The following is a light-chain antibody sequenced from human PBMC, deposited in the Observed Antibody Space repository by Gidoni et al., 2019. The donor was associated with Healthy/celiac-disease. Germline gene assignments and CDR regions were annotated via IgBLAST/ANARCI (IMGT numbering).Light chain of an antibody. J-gene: IGKJ1*01. CDR1: QSVSSSY. CDR2: GAS. Sequence: EIVLTQSPGTLSLSPGERATLSCRASQSVSSSYLAWYQPKPGQAPRLLIYGASSRTTGIPDRFSGSGSGTDFTLTISRLEPEDFAVYYCQQYGSSSWTFSQGTKVEIK. CDR3: QQYGSSSWT. V-gene: IGKV3-20*01.